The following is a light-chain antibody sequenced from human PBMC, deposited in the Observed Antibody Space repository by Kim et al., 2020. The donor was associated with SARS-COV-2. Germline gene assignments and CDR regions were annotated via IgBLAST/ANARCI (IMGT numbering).Light chain of an antibody. Sequence: ASVGDRVTSTCRASHSINVWVAWYQQRPGQAPKLLVYKASSLQSGVPSRFSGSGSGTEFTLTISSLQPDDFATYYCHQYNSYPWTFGQGTKVDIK. CDR1: HSINVW. J-gene: IGKJ1*01. V-gene: IGKV1-5*03. CDR3: HQYNSYPWT. CDR2: KAS.